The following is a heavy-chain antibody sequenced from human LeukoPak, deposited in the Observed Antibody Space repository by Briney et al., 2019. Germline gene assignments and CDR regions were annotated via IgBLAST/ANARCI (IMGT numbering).Heavy chain of an antibody. CDR1: GFTFSSYW. V-gene: IGHV3-74*01. J-gene: IGHJ6*03. CDR3: ARVLRGPGHYYYYMDV. Sequence: EGSLRLSCAASGFTFSSYWLHWVRQAPGKGLVWVSRINSDGSSTSYADSVKGRFTISRDNAKNTLYLQMNSLRAEDTAVYYCARVLRGPGHYYYYMDVWGKGTTVTVSS. D-gene: IGHD2-2*01. CDR2: INSDGSST.